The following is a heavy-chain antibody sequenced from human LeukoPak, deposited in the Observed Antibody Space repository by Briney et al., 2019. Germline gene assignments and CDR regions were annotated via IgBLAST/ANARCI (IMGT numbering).Heavy chain of an antibody. V-gene: IGHV3-15*01. CDR3: TTVRSTSCYSFDR. Sequence: GGSLRLSCAASGFTFNNAYMTWVRQAPGKGLEWVGRIKSKADGGTTEYAAPVNGRFTISRDDSKNTLYLQMNSLKTEDTGVYYCTTVRSTSCYSFDRWGQGTLITVSS. J-gene: IGHJ4*02. D-gene: IGHD2-2*02. CDR1: GFTFNNAY. CDR2: IKSKADGGTT.